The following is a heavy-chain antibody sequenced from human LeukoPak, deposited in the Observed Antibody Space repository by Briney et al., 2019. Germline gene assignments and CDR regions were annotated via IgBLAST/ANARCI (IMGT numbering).Heavy chain of an antibody. D-gene: IGHD2-15*01. CDR3: ASLRRGGLGPPYY. CDR2: IYYSGST. CDR1: GGSISSSSYY. J-gene: IGHJ4*02. V-gene: IGHV4-39*07. Sequence: SETLSLTCTVSGGSISSSSYYWGWIRQPPGKGLEWIGSIYYSGSTYYNPSLKSRVTISVDTSKNQFSLKLSSVTAADTAVYYCASLRRGGLGPPYYWGQGTLVTVSS.